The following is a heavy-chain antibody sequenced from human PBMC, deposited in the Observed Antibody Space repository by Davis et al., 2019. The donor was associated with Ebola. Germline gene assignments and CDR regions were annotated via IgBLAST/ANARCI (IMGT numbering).Heavy chain of an antibody. CDR3: ARGGYD. V-gene: IGHV3-7*01. Sequence: GESLKISCAASGFTFSGYWMSWVRQAPGKGLEWVANIKQDGSEKYYVDSVKGRFTISRDNAKNSLYLQMNSLRDEDTAVYYCARGGYDWGQGTLVTVSS. J-gene: IGHJ4*02. CDR2: IKQDGSEK. D-gene: IGHD6-25*01. CDR1: GFTFSGYW.